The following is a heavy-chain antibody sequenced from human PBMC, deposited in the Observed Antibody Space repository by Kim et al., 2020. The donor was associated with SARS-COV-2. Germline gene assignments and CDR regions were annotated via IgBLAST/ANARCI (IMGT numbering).Heavy chain of an antibody. Sequence: GGSLRLSCAASGFTFSSCAMHWVRQAPGKGLEWVAVISYDGSNKYYADSVKGRFTISRDNSKNTLYLQMNSLRAEDTALYYCARDAWGHLRGLVYSFYG. D-gene: IGHD3-10*01. CDR2: ISYDGSNK. CDR3: ARDAWGHLRGLVYSFYG. CDR1: GFTFSSCA. J-gene: IGHJ6*01. V-gene: IGHV3-30-3*01.